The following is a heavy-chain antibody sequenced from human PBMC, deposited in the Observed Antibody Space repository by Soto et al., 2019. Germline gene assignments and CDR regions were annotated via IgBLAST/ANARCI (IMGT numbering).Heavy chain of an antibody. V-gene: IGHV4-30-4*01. D-gene: IGHD2-21*01. CDR1: GGSISSGDNY. J-gene: IGHJ4*02. CDR3: ARGPVVVVSAPYYFDY. CDR2: IYYSGST. Sequence: TLSLTCTVSGGSISSGDNYWSWIRQPPGKGLEWIGNIYYSGSTYYNPSLKSRVSISVDTSRDQFSLKLSSVTAADTAVYYCARGPVVVVSAPYYFDYWGQGTRVTVSS.